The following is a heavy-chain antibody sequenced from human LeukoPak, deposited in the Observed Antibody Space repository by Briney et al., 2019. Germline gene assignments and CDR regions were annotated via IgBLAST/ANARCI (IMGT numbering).Heavy chain of an antibody. D-gene: IGHD5-18*01. CDR1: GGSIRSSYYY. CDR3: ARYGYSYGHYYFDY. J-gene: IGHJ4*02. CDR2: IYDSGST. Sequence: SETLSLTCTVSGGSIRSSYYYWGWIRQPPGKGLEWIGSIYDSGSTYYNPSLKSRVTISVDTSKNQFSLKLSSVTAADTAVYYCARYGYSYGHYYFDYWGQGTLVTVSS. V-gene: IGHV4-39*01.